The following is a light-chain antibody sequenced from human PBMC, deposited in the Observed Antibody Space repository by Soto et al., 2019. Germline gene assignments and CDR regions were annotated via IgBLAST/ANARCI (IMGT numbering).Light chain of an antibody. J-gene: IGKJ1*01. CDR1: QSVLYSSNNKNY. Sequence: ILMTQSPDSLAVSLGKRATLNCTSSQSVLYSSNNKNYLAWYQQKPGQPPKLLIYWASTRESGVPDRFSGSGSGTDFTLSICSLQAEDVAVYHCQPYYSMWTSGQGTKVDIK. CDR3: QPYYSMWT. V-gene: IGKV4-1*01. CDR2: WAS.